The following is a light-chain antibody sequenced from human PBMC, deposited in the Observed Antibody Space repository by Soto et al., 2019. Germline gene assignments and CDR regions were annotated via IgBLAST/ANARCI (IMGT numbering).Light chain of an antibody. CDR3: ATWDDSLTSWV. Sequence: QSVLTQPPSASETPGQRVTFSCSGSSSNIGSNYVYWYQQVPGTAPKLLIYRNYQRPSGVPDRFSGSKSGASASLAISGLRSEDEADYYCATWDDSLTSWVFGGGTKLTVL. J-gene: IGLJ3*02. CDR2: RNY. CDR1: SSNIGSNY. V-gene: IGLV1-47*01.